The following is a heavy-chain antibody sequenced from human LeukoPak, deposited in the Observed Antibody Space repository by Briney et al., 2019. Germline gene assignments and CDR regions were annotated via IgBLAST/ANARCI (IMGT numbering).Heavy chain of an antibody. CDR1: GYSISSGYY. CDR3: ASITAAGYFQH. D-gene: IGHD6-6*01. CDR2: IYHSGST. J-gene: IGHJ1*01. V-gene: IGHV4-38-2*02. Sequence: PSETLSLTCTVSGYSISSGYYWGWIRQPPGKGLEWIGSIYHSGSTNYNPSLKSRVTISVDTSKNQFSLKLTPVSAADTAVYYCASITAAGYFQHWGQGTLVTVSS.